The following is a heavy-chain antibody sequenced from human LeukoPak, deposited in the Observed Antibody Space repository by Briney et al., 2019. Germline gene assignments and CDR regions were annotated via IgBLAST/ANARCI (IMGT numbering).Heavy chain of an antibody. J-gene: IGHJ6*04. CDR2: ISSSASTV. D-gene: IGHD3-10*02. V-gene: IGHV3-48*03. CDR1: GFIFNIYE. CDR3: AELGITMIGGV. Sequence: GGSLRLSCAASGFIFNIYEMNWVRQAPGKGLEWVSKISSSASTVYYADSLKGRFTISRDNAKNALYLQMDSLRAEDTAVYYCAELGITMIGGVWGKGTTVTISS.